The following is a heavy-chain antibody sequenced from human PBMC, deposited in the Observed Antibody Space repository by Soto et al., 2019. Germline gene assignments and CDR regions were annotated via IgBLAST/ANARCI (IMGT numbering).Heavy chain of an antibody. CDR3: ARGYCSGTSCYPNWFDP. D-gene: IGHD2-2*01. CDR2: IKQDGSQK. Sequence: PGGSLRLSCAVSGFTFSSYWMSWVRQAPGKGLEWVANIKQDGSQKYYVDSVKGRFTISRDNAKNSLYLQMDSLRAEDTAVYYCARGYCSGTSCYPNWFDPWGQGTLVTVSS. V-gene: IGHV3-7*03. J-gene: IGHJ5*02. CDR1: GFTFSSYW.